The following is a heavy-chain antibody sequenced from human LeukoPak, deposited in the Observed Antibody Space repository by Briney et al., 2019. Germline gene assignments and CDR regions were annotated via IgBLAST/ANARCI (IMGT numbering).Heavy chain of an antibody. CDR3: ARDLGYSSRTPGY. V-gene: IGHV1-2*02. D-gene: IGHD6-13*01. CDR2: INPNSGGT. Sequence: ASVKVSCKASGYTFTGYYMHWVRQAPGQGLEWMGWINPNSGGTNYAQKFQGRVTITTDESTSTAYMELSSLRSEDTAVYYCARDLGYSSRTPGYWGQGTLVTVSS. J-gene: IGHJ4*02. CDR1: GYTFTGYY.